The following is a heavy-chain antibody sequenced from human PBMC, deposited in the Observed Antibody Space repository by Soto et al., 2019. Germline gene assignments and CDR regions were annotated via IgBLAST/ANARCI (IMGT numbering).Heavy chain of an antibody. J-gene: IGHJ6*02. CDR3: ARATTPNWNYYRMDV. Sequence: KPSETLSLTCTVSGGSVNSGGYHWSWIRQHPGKGLEWIGDIYYSGSTYYNPSLKSRVTISIDTSTNHFSLHLSALTAADTAVYYCARATTPNWNYYRMDVWGQGTTVTVSS. CDR2: IYYSGST. D-gene: IGHD1-1*01. CDR1: GGSVNSGGYH. V-gene: IGHV4-31*03.